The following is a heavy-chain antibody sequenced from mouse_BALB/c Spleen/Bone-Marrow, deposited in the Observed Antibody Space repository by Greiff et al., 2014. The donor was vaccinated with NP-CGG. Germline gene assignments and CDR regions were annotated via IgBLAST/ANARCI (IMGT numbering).Heavy chain of an antibody. CDR2: IYYSGTI. J-gene: IGHJ2*01. CDR3: ARYYGNYFDY. V-gene: IGHV3-5*02. CDR1: GISITTGNYR. Sequence: QSGPGLVKPSQTVSLTCTVTGISITTGNYRWSWIRQFPGNKLEWIGYIYYSGTITYNPSLTSRTTITRDTSKNQFFLEMNSLTAEDTATYYCARYYGNYFDYWGQGTTLTVSS. D-gene: IGHD2-1*01.